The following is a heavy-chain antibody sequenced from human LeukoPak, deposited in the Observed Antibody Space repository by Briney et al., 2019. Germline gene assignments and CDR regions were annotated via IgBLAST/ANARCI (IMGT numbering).Heavy chain of an antibody. CDR3: ARDSVGGRTRFGN. CDR1: EFTVSRNY. CDR2: LSPDGSRT. V-gene: IGHV3-74*01. J-gene: IGHJ4*02. D-gene: IGHD3-16*01. Sequence: GGSLRLSCTASEFTVSRNYMLWVRQAPGKGLVWVSRLSPDGSRTTYADSVKGRFTISRDNAKNTLYLQMSSLTVEDTAVYYCARDSVGGRTRFGNWGQGILVTVSS.